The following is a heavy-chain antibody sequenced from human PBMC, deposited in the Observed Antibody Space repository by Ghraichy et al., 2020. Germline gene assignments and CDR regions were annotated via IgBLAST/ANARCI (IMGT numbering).Heavy chain of an antibody. D-gene: IGHD1-26*01. V-gene: IGHV1-2*02. CDR2: INPNSGGT. J-gene: IGHJ6*02. CDR1: GYTFTGYY. CDR3: ARESVGATRVPTYYYYGMDV. Sequence: ASVKVSCKASGYTFTGYYMHWVRQAPGQGLEWMGWINPNSGGTNYAQKFQGRVTMTRDTSISTAYMELSRLRSDDTAVYYCARESVGATRVPTYYYYGMDVWGQGTTVTVSS.